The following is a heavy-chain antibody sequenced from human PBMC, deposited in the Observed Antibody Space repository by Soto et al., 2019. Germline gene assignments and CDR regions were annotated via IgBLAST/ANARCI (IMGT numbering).Heavy chain of an antibody. Sequence: QVQLVQSGAEVKKPGTSVKVSCKASGYSFATYAIHWVRQAPGQGLEWMGWINPATGNTEYSDKFQDRVTFTRDTSATTAYMELRGLRSEDTAVYSCARRYQSAGWLEPWGQGTLVTVSS. CDR1: GYSFATYA. V-gene: IGHV1-3*01. J-gene: IGHJ5*02. CDR3: ARRYQSAGWLEP. CDR2: INPATGNT. D-gene: IGHD2-2*01.